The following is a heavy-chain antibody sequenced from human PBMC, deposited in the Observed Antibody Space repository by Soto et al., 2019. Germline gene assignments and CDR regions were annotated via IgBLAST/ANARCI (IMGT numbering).Heavy chain of an antibody. J-gene: IGHJ6*02. Sequence: QVQLVQSGAEVKNPGASVKVSCKASGYTFTRYGIGWARQAPGQGLEWMGWINTYNGNTNYAQNDQGRVTLTTDTSTSTAYKELRSLRSNDTAIYYCAMVDVYVTPSPQDVWGRGTTVIVSS. V-gene: IGHV1-18*01. D-gene: IGHD3-16*01. CDR3: AMVDVYVTPSPQDV. CDR1: GYTFTRYG. CDR2: INTYNGNT.